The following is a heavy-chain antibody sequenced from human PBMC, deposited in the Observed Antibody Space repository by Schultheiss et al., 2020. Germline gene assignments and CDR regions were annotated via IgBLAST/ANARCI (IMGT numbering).Heavy chain of an antibody. V-gene: IGHV4-31*03. CDR3: ARDGSGYYRNFDY. J-gene: IGHJ4*02. D-gene: IGHD3-3*01. CDR1: GGSISSGGYY. Sequence: SETLSLTCTVSGGSISSGGYYWSWIRQHPGKGLEWIGYIYYSGSTYYNPSLKSRVTISVDKSKNQFSLKLTSVTATDTAVYYCARDGSGYYRNFDYWGQGTLVTVSS. CDR2: IYYSGST.